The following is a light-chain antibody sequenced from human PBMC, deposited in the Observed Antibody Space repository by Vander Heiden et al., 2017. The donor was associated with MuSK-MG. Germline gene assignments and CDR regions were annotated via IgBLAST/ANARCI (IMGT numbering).Light chain of an antibody. CDR1: QSISSY. J-gene: IGKJ1*01. Sequence: DIQMTQVPSSLSASVGDRVTITCRASQSISSYLNWYQQKPGKAPKLLIYAASSLQSGVPSRFSGSGSGTDFTLTISRLQPEDFATYYCQQCESNARTFGQGTKVEIK. V-gene: IGKV1-39*01. CDR2: AAS. CDR3: QQCESNART.